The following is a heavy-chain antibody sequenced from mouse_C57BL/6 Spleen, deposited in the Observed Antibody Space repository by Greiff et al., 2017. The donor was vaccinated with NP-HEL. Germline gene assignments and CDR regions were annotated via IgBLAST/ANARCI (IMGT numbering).Heavy chain of an antibody. CDR1: GFTFSSYA. CDR2: ISSGGDYI. CDR3: TRVDYSNYGFDD. V-gene: IGHV5-9-1*02. D-gene: IGHD2-5*01. J-gene: IGHJ2*01. Sequence: EVKLMESGEGLVKPGGSLKLSCAASGFTFSSYAMSWVRQTPEKRLEWVAYISSGGDYIYYADTVKGRFTISRDNARNTLYLQMSSLKSEDTAMYYCTRVDYSNYGFDDWGQGTTLTVSS.